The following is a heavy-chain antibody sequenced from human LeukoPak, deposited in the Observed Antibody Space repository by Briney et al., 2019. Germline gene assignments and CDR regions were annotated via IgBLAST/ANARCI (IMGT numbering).Heavy chain of an antibody. J-gene: IGHJ4*02. CDR3: ATHSSGYYDY. CDR1: GFTFSNYW. Sequence: GGSLRLSCAASGFTFSNYWMTWFRQTPGKGLEWVAFIRYDGSNKYYADSVKGRFTISRDNSKNTLYLQMNSLRAEDTAVYYCATHSSGYYDYWGQGTLVTVSS. V-gene: IGHV3-30*02. D-gene: IGHD3-22*01. CDR2: IRYDGSNK.